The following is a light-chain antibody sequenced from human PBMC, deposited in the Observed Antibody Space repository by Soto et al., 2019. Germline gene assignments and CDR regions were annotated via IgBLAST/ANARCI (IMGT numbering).Light chain of an antibody. CDR2: AAS. V-gene: IGKV1-27*01. J-gene: IGKJ3*01. Sequence: DIQMTQSPSSLSASVGDRVTITCRASQGISNYLAWYQQKPGKVPKLLIYAASTLQSGVPSRFSGSGSGTDFTLTISGLQPEDVATYYCQKYNSAPRTFGPGTKVDIQ. CDR1: QGISNY. CDR3: QKYNSAPRT.